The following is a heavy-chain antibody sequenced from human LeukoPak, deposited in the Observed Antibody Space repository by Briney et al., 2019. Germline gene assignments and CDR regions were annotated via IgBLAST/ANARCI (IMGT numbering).Heavy chain of an antibody. CDR2: IYYSGST. Sequence: SETLSLTCTVSGDSIRSNNYYWGWIRQPPGKGLEWIGSIYYSGSTYYNPSLKGRVTISVDMSKNQFSLKLSSVTAADTAVYYCARQEYYYDSSGYSIFDYWGQGTLVTVSS. J-gene: IGHJ4*02. D-gene: IGHD3-22*01. V-gene: IGHV4-39*01. CDR3: ARQEYYYDSSGYSIFDY. CDR1: GDSIRSNNYY.